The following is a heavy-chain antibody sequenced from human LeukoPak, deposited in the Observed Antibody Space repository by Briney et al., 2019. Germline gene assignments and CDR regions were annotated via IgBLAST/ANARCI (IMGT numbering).Heavy chain of an antibody. CDR1: GFTFSSYS. V-gene: IGHV3-48*01. Sequence: PGGSLRLSCAASGFTFSSYSMNWVRQAPGEGLEWVSYISSSSSTIYYADSVKGRFTISRDNAKNSLYLQMNSLRAEDTAVYYCASPAPYYYGSGSYWIDYWGQGTLVTVSS. J-gene: IGHJ4*02. D-gene: IGHD3-10*01. CDR3: ASPAPYYYGSGSYWIDY. CDR2: ISSSSSTI.